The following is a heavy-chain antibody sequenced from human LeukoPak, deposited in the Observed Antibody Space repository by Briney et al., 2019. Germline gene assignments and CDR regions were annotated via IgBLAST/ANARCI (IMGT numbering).Heavy chain of an antibody. CDR2: ISGSGGST. D-gene: IGHD4-17*01. CDR1: GFTFSSYA. J-gene: IGHJ4*02. CDR3: AKNPTTVTSHEYY. Sequence: PGASLRLSCAASGFTFSSYAMSWVRQAPGKGLVWVSAISGSGGSTYYADSVKGRFTISRDNSKNTLYLQMNSQRAEDTAVYYCAKNPTTVTSHEYYWGLGTLVTVSS. V-gene: IGHV3-23*01.